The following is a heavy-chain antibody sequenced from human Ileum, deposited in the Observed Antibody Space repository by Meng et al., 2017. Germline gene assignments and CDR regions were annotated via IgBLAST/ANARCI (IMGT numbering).Heavy chain of an antibody. J-gene: IGHJ4*02. CDR3: ARVNDNGVCVI. CDR1: GYTFTSYD. D-gene: IGHD2-8*01. Sequence: QVALVQSGAEVKKPGASVAVACEASGYTFTSYDISWVRQAAGQGLEWMGGIIPIFGTANYAQKFQGRVTITADESTSTAYMELSSLRSEDTAVYYCARVNDNGVCVIWGQGTLVTVSS. CDR2: IIPIFGTA. V-gene: IGHV1-69*01.